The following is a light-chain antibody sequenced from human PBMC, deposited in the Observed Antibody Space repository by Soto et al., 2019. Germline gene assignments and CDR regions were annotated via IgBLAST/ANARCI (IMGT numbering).Light chain of an antibody. Sequence: EIVMTQSPATLSVSPGDGATLSCRASQSVSNNLAWFQQKPGQVPRLLIYGASNRATGVSARFSGSGSGTEFILTISSLQSEDFAVYYCQQYDIWPPTFGQGTKVDIK. CDR1: QSVSNN. V-gene: IGKV3-15*01. CDR3: QQYDIWPPT. CDR2: GAS. J-gene: IGKJ1*01.